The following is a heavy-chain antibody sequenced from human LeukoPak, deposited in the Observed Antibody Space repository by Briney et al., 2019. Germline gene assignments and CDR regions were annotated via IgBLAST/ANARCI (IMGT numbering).Heavy chain of an antibody. Sequence: SVKVSCKASGGTFSSYPISWVRQAPGQGLEGMGGIIPIFGTPNYAQKFQDRVTMTTDTSTNTAYMELRSLRSDDTAVYYCARGPLRLYNYDSSGYYLRWFDPWGQGALVTVSS. J-gene: IGHJ5*02. CDR1: GGTFSSYP. D-gene: IGHD3-22*01. V-gene: IGHV1-69*05. CDR2: IIPIFGTP. CDR3: ARGPLRLYNYDSSGYYLRWFDP.